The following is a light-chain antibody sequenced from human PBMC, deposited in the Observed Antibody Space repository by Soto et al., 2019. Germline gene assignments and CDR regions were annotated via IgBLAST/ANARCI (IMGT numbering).Light chain of an antibody. V-gene: IGLV1-44*01. Sequence: QSVLTQPPSASGTPRQRVTISCSGSNSNIGSNVVNWYQHLPGTAPTLLIYTNNQRPSGVPDRFSGSKSGTSASLAISGLQSDDEADYYCAAWDASLKGVVFGGGTKLTVL. CDR1: NSNIGSNV. CDR2: TNN. J-gene: IGLJ2*01. CDR3: AAWDASLKGVV.